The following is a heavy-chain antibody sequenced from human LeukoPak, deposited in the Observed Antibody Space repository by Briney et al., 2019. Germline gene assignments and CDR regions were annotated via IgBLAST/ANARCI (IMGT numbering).Heavy chain of an antibody. CDR2: IYYSGST. CDR1: RYSITSSNW. V-gene: IGHV4-28*01. D-gene: IGHD2-2*02. Sequence: SQTLPLTCAVPRYSITSSNWWAWTRQPPRNGLEWIGYIYYSGSTYYNPSLKSRVTMSVDTSKNQFSLKLSSVTAVDTAVYYCAKSMQLYGGIDYWGQGTLVTVSS. J-gene: IGHJ4*02. CDR3: AKSMQLYGGIDY.